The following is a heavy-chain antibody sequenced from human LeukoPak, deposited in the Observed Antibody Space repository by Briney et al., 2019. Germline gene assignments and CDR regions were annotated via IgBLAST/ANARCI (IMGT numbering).Heavy chain of an antibody. V-gene: IGHV1-69*13. J-gene: IGHJ4*02. CDR2: IIPFFGTS. Sequence: SVKVSCKASGGTFSSYAATWVRQAPGQGLEWMGGIIPFFGTSNYAQKFQGRVTITADESTSTANMELSSLRSEDTAVYYCARAHSTYYDILTGYYRHKYYFDYWGQGTLVTVSS. CDR3: ARAHSTYYDILTGYYRHKYYFDY. CDR1: GGTFSSYA. D-gene: IGHD3-9*01.